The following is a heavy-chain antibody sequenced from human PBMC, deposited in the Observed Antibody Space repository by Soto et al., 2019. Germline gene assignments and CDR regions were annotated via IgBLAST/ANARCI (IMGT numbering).Heavy chain of an antibody. Sequence: PVGSLRLSCAASGFTFSSYAMHWVRQAPGKGLEWVAVISYDGSNKYYADSVKGRFTISRDNSKNTLYLQMNSLRAEDTAVYYCATLYYDSSENWFDPWGQGTLVTVSS. CDR1: GFTFSSYA. CDR2: ISYDGSNK. CDR3: ATLYYDSSENWFDP. V-gene: IGHV3-30-3*01. J-gene: IGHJ5*02. D-gene: IGHD3-22*01.